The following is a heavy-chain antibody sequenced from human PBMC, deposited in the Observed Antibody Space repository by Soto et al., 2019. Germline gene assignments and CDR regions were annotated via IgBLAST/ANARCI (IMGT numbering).Heavy chain of an antibody. CDR1: GGSISTYY. J-gene: IGHJ3*02. Sequence: QVQLQESGPGLVKPSETLSLTCTVSGGSISTYYWSWIRQPPGKGLEWIGYVYYTGNTNYNPSLXXXXXXXXXXXXXXXXXXXXXVXXXXXXXXXCAREDTPNAFDIWGQGTMVTVSS. CDR3: AREDTPNAFDI. CDR2: VYYTGNT. D-gene: IGHD2-2*02. V-gene: IGHV4-59*01.